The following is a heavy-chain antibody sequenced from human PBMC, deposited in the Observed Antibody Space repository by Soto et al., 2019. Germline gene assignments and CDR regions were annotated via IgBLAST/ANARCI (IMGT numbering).Heavy chain of an antibody. Sequence: PGGSLRLSCAASGFTFSTYSMNWVRQAPGKGLEWVSSISSSSSYIYYADSVKGRFTISGDNAKNSLYLQMNSLRAEDTAVYYCARVVDYYDPYYYYGMDVWGQGTTVTVSS. CDR3: ARVVDYYDPYYYYGMDV. CDR2: ISSSSSYI. CDR1: GFTFSTYS. D-gene: IGHD3-22*01. V-gene: IGHV3-21*01. J-gene: IGHJ6*02.